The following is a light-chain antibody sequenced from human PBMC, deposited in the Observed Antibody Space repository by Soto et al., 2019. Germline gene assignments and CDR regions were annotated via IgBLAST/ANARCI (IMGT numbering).Light chain of an antibody. CDR3: QQYNNWPRT. CDR1: QSVRSN. CDR2: GAS. J-gene: IGKJ1*01. Sequence: EIVMTQSPSTLSVSPGGRATLSCRASQSVRSNYLAWYQQKPGQAPRLLIYGASTRATGIPARFSGSGSGTEFTLTISSLQSEDFAVYYCQQYNNWPRTFGQGTKVDIK. V-gene: IGKV3-15*01.